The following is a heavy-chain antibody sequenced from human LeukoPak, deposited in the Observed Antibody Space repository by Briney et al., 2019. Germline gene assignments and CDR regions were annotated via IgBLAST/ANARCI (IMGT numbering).Heavy chain of an antibody. J-gene: IGHJ3*02. V-gene: IGHV4-34*01. CDR2: INHSGST. CDR3: ARDPRSTDAFDI. D-gene: IGHD2-2*01. Sequence: SETLSLTCAVYGGSFSGYYWSWIRQPPGKGLEWIGEINHSGSTNYNPSLKSRVTISVDTSKNQFSLKLSSVTAADTAVYYCARDPRSTDAFDIWGQGTMVTVSS. CDR1: GGSFSGYY.